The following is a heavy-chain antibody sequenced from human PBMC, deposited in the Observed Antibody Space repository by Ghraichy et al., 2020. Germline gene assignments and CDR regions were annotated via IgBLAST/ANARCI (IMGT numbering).Heavy chain of an antibody. J-gene: IGHJ4*02. Sequence: GGSLRLSCEGSGFSFSDYSMIWVRLTPRKALEWVSYITGSSITIFYTDSVKGRFTISRDNAKNSVYLQMNSLRDEDTAVYYCARAGVFRDGYIPLWGQGTLVTVSS. D-gene: IGHD5-24*01. CDR2: ITGSSITI. V-gene: IGHV3-48*02. CDR3: ARAGVFRDGYIPL. CDR1: GFSFSDYS.